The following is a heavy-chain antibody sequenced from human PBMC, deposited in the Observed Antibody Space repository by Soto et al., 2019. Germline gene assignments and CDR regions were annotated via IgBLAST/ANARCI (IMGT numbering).Heavy chain of an antibody. J-gene: IGHJ6*02. D-gene: IGHD2-15*01. CDR2: IYYSGST. CDR3: AGGYCSGGSCYLEEYYYFGMDV. Sequence: SETLSLTCTVSGGSISSGDYYWSWIRQPPGKGLEWIGYIYYSGSTYYNPSLKSRVTISVDTSKNQFSLKLSSVTAADTAVYYCAGGYCSGGSCYLEEYYYFGMDVWGQGTTVTVSS. CDR1: GGSISSGDYY. V-gene: IGHV4-30-4*01.